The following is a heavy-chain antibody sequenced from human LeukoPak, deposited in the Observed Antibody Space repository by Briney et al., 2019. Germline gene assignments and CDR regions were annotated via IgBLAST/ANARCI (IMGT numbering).Heavy chain of an antibody. CDR3: ARDTWRDSSGSYPNWFDP. V-gene: IGHV1-18*01. Sequence: ASVKVSCKASGYTFTSYGISWVRQAPGQGLEWMGWISAYNGNTNYAQKLQGRVTMTTDTSTSTAYMELRSLRSDDTAVYYCARDTWRDSSGSYPNWFDPWGQGTLVTVSS. D-gene: IGHD3-10*01. CDR2: ISAYNGNT. CDR1: GYTFTSYG. J-gene: IGHJ5*02.